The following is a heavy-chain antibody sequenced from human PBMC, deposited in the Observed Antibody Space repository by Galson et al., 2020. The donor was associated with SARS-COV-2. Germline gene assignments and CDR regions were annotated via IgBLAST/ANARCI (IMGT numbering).Heavy chain of an antibody. CDR1: GFSLSTSDMC. V-gene: IGHV2-70*01. D-gene: IGHD3-10*01. J-gene: IGHJ6*03. Sequence: SGPTLVKPTQTLTLTCTFSGFSLSTSDMCVGWIRQPPGKALEWLALIDWDDEKYYSTSLKTRLTISKDTSKNQVVLTVTNMDPVDTATYYWARVIGSHLGHYFYYMDVWGNGTTVAVSS. CDR2: IDWDDEK. CDR3: ARVIGSHLGHYFYYMDV.